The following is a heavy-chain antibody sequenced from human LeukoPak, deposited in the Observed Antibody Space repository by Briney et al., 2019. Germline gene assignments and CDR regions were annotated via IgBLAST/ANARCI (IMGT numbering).Heavy chain of an antibody. Sequence: ASVKVSCKASGYTFTSFYMHWVRQAPGQGLEWMGIINPSGGSTSHAQKFQGRVTMTRDTSTSTVYMELSSLRSEDTAVYYCARESAVDGGDYDYWGQGTLVTVSS. J-gene: IGHJ4*02. V-gene: IGHV1-46*01. D-gene: IGHD4-23*01. CDR2: INPSGGST. CDR3: ARESAVDGGDYDY. CDR1: GYTFTSFY.